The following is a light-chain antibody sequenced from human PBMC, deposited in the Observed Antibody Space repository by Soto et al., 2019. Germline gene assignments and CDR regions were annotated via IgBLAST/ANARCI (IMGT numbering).Light chain of an antibody. CDR1: SSNIGNNA. CDR2: YDD. Sequence: QSVLTQPPSVSEAPRQRVTISCSGSSSNIGNNAVNWYQQLPGKAPKLLIYYDDLLPSGVSDRFSGSKSGTSASLAISGLQSEDEADYYCAAWDDSLNGYVFGTATKVTV. V-gene: IGLV1-36*01. J-gene: IGLJ1*01. CDR3: AAWDDSLNGYV.